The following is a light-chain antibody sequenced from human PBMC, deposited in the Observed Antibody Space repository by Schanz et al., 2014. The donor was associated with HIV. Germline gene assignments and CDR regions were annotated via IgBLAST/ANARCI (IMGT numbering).Light chain of an antibody. CDR3: CSFAGTIWV. J-gene: IGLJ3*02. CDR1: ALNVGHNF. Sequence: QSVLTQPPSVSAAPGQRVTISCSGGALNVGHNFVSWYQQLPGTAPKLLIFADYQRPSGVPVRFSGSKSGTSASLAISGLQSEDEADYYCCSFAGTIWVFGGGTKVTVL. V-gene: IGLV1-51*01. CDR2: ADY.